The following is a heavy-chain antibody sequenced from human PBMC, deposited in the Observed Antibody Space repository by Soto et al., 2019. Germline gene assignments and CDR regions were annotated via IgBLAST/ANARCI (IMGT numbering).Heavy chain of an antibody. J-gene: IGHJ5*02. V-gene: IGHV4-61*01. CDR1: GASVSSGSYY. D-gene: IGHD3-10*01. CDR3: ARGYYGSGSYSLGVYNWFDH. Sequence: QVQLQESGPGLVKPSETLSLTCTVSGASVSSGSYYWSWIRQPPGKGLEWIGYIFDSGSTNYNPTLKTRVTLSVDTSKNQFSLRLNSVSAADTAVYYCARGYYGSGSYSLGVYNWFDHWGQGTLVTVSS. CDR2: IFDSGST.